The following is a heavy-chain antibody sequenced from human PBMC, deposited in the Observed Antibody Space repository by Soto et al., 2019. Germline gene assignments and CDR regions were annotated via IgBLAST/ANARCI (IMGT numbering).Heavy chain of an antibody. Sequence: GGSLRLSCAAAGFTFSIYAMSWVRQAPGKGLECVSAISGSGGSTYYADSVKGRFTISRDNSKNTLYLQMNSLRADDTAVYYCAKATRGGAATLIRDYWGQGTLVTVSS. D-gene: IGHD6-13*01. V-gene: IGHV3-23*01. CDR1: GFTFSIYA. CDR2: ISGSGGST. J-gene: IGHJ4*02. CDR3: AKATRGGAATLIRDY.